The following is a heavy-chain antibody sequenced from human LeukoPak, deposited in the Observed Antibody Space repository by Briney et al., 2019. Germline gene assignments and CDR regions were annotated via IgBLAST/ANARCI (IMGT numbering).Heavy chain of an antibody. CDR1: GYTFTDYY. D-gene: IGHD5-24*01. V-gene: IGHV1-2*02. J-gene: IGHJ4*02. Sequence: GASVKVSCKASGYTFTDYYMHWVRQXPGQGXEWMGWLNSNSGDTNYAQKFQGRVSMTRDTSISTAYMDMSDLRSDDTAVYYCARGRNIEMTTMSGGSDYWGQGTLVTVSS. CDR3: ARGRNIEMTTMSGGSDY. CDR2: LNSNSGDT.